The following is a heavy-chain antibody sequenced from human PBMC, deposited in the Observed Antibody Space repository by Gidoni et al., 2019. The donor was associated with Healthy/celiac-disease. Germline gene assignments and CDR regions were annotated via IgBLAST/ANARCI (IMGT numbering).Heavy chain of an antibody. J-gene: IGHJ3*02. V-gene: IGHV5-51*01. CDR1: GYSFTSHW. CDR2: IYPGDSDT. D-gene: IGHD3-16*01. CDR3: ARQRWVHYDRIARALPDAFDI. Sequence: EVQLVQSGAEVKQPGESLKISCKGSGYSFTSHWIGWVRQMPGKGLDWMGIIYPGDSDTRYSPSFQGQVTISADKSISTAYLQWSSLKASDTAMYYCARQRWVHYDRIARALPDAFDIWGQGTMVTVSS.